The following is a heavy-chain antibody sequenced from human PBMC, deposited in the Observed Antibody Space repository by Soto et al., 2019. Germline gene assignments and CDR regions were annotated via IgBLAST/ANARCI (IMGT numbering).Heavy chain of an antibody. CDR2: ISIDNGNT. D-gene: IGHD2-15*01. CDR1: GHTFNMSD. V-gene: IGHV1-18*01. J-gene: IGHJ5*02. CDR3: ASHPRNCTAGSCRRNWFDP. Sequence: SVKVSCKTSGHTFNMSDISGVRQSGLRGRDWMGWISIDNGNTRYAQNFQGRITVTTDTSTRRAYMELRSLRSEDTAIYYCASHPRNCTAGSCRRNWFDPWGQGTLVTVSS.